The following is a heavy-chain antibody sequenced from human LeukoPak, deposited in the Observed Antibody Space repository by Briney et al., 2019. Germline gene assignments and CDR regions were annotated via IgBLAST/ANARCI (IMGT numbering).Heavy chain of an antibody. Sequence: GGSLRLSCAASGFTVSSNYMSWVRQAPGKGLEWVSVIYSGGSTYYADSVKGRFTISRDNSKITLYLQMNSLRAEDTAVYYCARERDEDAFDIWGQGTMVTVSS. D-gene: IGHD2-21*02. V-gene: IGHV3-53*01. CDR2: IYSGGST. CDR1: GFTVSSNY. CDR3: ARERDEDAFDI. J-gene: IGHJ3*02.